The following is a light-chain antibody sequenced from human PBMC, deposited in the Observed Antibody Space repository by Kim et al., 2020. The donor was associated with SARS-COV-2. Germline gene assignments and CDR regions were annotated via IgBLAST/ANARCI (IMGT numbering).Light chain of an antibody. V-gene: IGLV1-47*01. CDR2: RNN. Sequence: ELTQPPSASGTPGQRGTISCSGSSSNIGRNYVYWYQQLPGTAPKLLIYRNNQRPSGVPDRFSGSKSGTSASLAISGLRSEDEADYYCAAWDDSLSGYVFGTGTKVTVL. CDR1: SSNIGRNY. J-gene: IGLJ1*01. CDR3: AAWDDSLSGYV.